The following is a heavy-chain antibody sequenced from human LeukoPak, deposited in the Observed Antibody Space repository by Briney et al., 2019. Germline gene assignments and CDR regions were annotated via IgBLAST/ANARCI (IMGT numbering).Heavy chain of an antibody. Sequence: GGSLRLSCAASGYTVSSSYMSWVRQAPGKGLEWVSVIYSGGSTYYADSVKGRFTISRDNSKNTLYLQMNSLRAEDTAVYYCARATYYYDTSGYYYWGQGTLVTVSS. CDR2: IYSGGST. CDR3: ARATYYYDTSGYYY. V-gene: IGHV3-53*01. CDR1: GYTVSSSY. D-gene: IGHD3-22*01. J-gene: IGHJ4*02.